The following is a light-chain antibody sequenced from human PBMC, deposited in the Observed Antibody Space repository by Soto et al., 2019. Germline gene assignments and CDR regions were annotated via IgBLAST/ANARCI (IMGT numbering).Light chain of an antibody. V-gene: IGLV2-14*01. J-gene: IGLJ2*01. CDR3: TSYTSGSAFMV. CDR2: DVS. CDR1: SSDVGGYNY. Sequence: QSVLTQPASVSGSPGQSITISCTGTSSDVGGYNYVSWYQQHPGKAPKLMIYDVSNRPSGVSNRFSGSKSGNTASLSISGLQAEDEADYYCTSYTSGSAFMVFGGGTQLTVL.